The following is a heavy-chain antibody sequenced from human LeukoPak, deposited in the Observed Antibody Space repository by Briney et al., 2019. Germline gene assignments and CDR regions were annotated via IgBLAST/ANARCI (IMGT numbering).Heavy chain of an antibody. J-gene: IGHJ4*02. CDR3: AKDHYWSIDY. Sequence: GGSLRLSCAASGFDFSSNWMHWVHHAPGQGLVWVSRIKGDGISTTYADSVKGRFTISRDIAKNTLYLQMNSLRAEDTGVYYCAKDHYWSIDYWGRGTLVTVSS. V-gene: IGHV3-74*01. D-gene: IGHD3-3*01. CDR2: IKGDGIST. CDR1: GFDFSSNW.